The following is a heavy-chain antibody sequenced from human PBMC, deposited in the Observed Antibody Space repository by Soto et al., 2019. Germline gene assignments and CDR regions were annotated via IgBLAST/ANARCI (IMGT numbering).Heavy chain of an antibody. CDR3: VRTVFSSGDY. V-gene: IGHV4-39*01. CDR1: GGSISSSNYY. Sequence: PSETLSLTCTVSGGSISSSNYYWGWIRQPPGKGLEWIGSIHYSGSTYYNPSLKSPFTISRDNAKNSLYLQMNSLRVEDTAVYFCVRTVFSSGDYWGQGTLVTSPQ. CDR2: IHYSGST. D-gene: IGHD3-22*01. J-gene: IGHJ4*02.